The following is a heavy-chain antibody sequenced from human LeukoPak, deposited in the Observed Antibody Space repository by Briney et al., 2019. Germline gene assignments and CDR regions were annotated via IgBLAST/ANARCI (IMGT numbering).Heavy chain of an antibody. Sequence: GESLKISCKGSGYSFTSYWIGWVRQMPGKGLEWMGIIYPGDSDTRYSPSFQGQVTISADKSISTAYLQWSSLKASDTAMYYCARQGPITMIVSGAFDIWGQGTMVTGSS. J-gene: IGHJ3*02. V-gene: IGHV5-51*01. CDR1: GYSFTSYW. D-gene: IGHD3-22*01. CDR2: IYPGDSDT. CDR3: ARQGPITMIVSGAFDI.